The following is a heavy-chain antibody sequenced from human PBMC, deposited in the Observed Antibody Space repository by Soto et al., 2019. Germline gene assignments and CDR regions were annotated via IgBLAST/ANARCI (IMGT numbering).Heavy chain of an antibody. CDR1: GFTFDDYA. V-gene: IGHV3-9*01. Sequence: EVQLVESGGGLVQPGRSLRLSCAASGFTFDDYAMHWVRQAPGKGLEWVSGISWNSGSIGYADSVKGRFTISRDNAKNSLYLQMNSLRAEDTALYCCAKDPAYSSSSVFDYWGQGTLVTVSS. J-gene: IGHJ4*02. D-gene: IGHD6-6*01. CDR3: AKDPAYSSSSVFDY. CDR2: ISWNSGSI.